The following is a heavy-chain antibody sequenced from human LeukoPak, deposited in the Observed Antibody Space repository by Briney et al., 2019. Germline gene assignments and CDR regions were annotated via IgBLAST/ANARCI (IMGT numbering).Heavy chain of an antibody. CDR3: ARVTGSGSSP. CDR2: INGDGNST. J-gene: IGHJ5*02. Sequence: PGGSLRLSCAASGFTFSSYWMHWVRQAPGKGLVWVSRINGDGNSTIYADSVKGRFTISRDNAKNTLYLQMNSLRAEDTAVYYCARVTGSGSSPWGQGTLVTVSS. CDR1: GFTFSSYW. D-gene: IGHD3-10*01. V-gene: IGHV3-74*01.